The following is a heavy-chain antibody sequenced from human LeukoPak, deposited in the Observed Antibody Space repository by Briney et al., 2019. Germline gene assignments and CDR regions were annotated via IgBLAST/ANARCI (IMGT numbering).Heavy chain of an antibody. J-gene: IGHJ3*02. CDR1: GFTFSSHA. Sequence: GGSLRLSCAASGFTFSSHAMHWVCQAPGKGLEWVAVISYDGSKKNYADSVKGRFTISRDNAKNSLFLQMNSLRAEDTSVYYCARDGWHLLSPMGAFDIWGQGTVVTVSS. D-gene: IGHD4-23*01. CDR2: ISYDGSKK. CDR3: ARDGWHLLSPMGAFDI. V-gene: IGHV3-30*04.